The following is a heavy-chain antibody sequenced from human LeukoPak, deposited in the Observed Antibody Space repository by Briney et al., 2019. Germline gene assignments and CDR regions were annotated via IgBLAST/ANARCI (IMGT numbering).Heavy chain of an antibody. D-gene: IGHD1-14*01. CDR1: GFTFDDYA. J-gene: IGHJ4*02. Sequence: PGGSLRLSCAASGFTFDDYAMHWVRQAPGKGLEWVSLISWDGGSTYYADSVKGRFTISRDNSKNSLYLQMNSLRAEDTALYYCAKDIARSQTTGFDYWGQGTLVTVCS. V-gene: IGHV3-43D*03. CDR3: AKDIARSQTTGFDY. CDR2: ISWDGGST.